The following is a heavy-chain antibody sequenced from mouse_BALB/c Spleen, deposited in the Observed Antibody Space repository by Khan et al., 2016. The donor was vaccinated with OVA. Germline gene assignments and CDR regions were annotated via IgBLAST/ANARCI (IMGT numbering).Heavy chain of an antibody. CDR2: INTHSGVP. Sequence: QIQLVQSGPELKKPGETVRISCKASGYTFTTAGMQWVQKMPGKGLKLIGWINTHSGVPKYAEDFKGRFAFSLETSASIGYLQITNLKNEDTATYFCARGGAAFYRNDGGAMDYWGQGTSVTVSS. CDR3: ARGGAAFYRNDGGAMDY. D-gene: IGHD2-14*01. J-gene: IGHJ4*01. V-gene: IGHV9-4*02. CDR1: GYTFTTAG.